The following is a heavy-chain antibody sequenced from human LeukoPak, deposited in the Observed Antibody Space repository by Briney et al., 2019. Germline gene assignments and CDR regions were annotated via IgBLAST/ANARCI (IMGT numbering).Heavy chain of an antibody. CDR2: IIPIFGTA. D-gene: IGHD5-12*01. Sequence: GASVKVSCKASGGTFSSYAISWVRQAPGQGLEWMGGIIPIFGTANYAQKFQGRVTITTDESTSTAYMELSSLRSEDTAVYYCASEGYSGYEPTYYFDYWGQGTLVTVSS. CDR3: ASEGYSGYEPTYYFDY. J-gene: IGHJ4*02. CDR1: GGTFSSYA. V-gene: IGHV1-69*05.